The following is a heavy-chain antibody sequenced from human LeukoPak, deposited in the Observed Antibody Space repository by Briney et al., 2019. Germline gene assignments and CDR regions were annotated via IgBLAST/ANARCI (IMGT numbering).Heavy chain of an antibody. CDR2: INHSGGT. CDR1: GGSFSGYF. V-gene: IGHV4-34*01. Sequence: PSETLSLTCAVYGGSFSGYFWSWIRQPPGKGLEWIGGINHSGGTNYNPSLKSRVTISVDTSKNQFSLKLSSVTAADTAVYYCARGSASNYDFWSGYSVDAFDIWGQGTMVTVSS. J-gene: IGHJ3*02. CDR3: ARGSASNYDFWSGYSVDAFDI. D-gene: IGHD3-3*01.